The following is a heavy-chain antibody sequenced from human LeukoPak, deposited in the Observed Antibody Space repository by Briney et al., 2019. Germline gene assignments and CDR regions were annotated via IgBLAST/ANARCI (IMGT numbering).Heavy chain of an antibody. Sequence: PGGSLRLSCAASGFTFSRYWMSWVRQAPGKGLEWVANIKEDGSVEHYVDSVKGRFTISRDNAKNSMYLQMNSLRAEDTAVYYCARVGMSEYSSGWYDHWGQGTLVTVSS. D-gene: IGHD3-22*01. J-gene: IGHJ5*02. CDR3: ARVGMSEYSSGWYDH. CDR2: IKEDGSVE. V-gene: IGHV3-7*03. CDR1: GFTFSRYW.